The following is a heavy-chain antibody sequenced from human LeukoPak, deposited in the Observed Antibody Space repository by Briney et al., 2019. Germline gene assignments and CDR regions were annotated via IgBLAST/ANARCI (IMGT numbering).Heavy chain of an antibody. D-gene: IGHD6-13*01. CDR3: ARVAAAGTLYRKDFDY. CDR2: MNPNSGNT. J-gene: IGHJ4*02. CDR1: GYTFTSYD. V-gene: IGHV1-8*03. Sequence: ASVKVSCKASGYTFTSYDINWVRQATGQGLEWMGWMNPNSGNTGYAQEFQGRVTITRNTSISTAYMELSSLRSEDTAVYYCARVAAAGTLYRKDFDYWGQGTLATVSS.